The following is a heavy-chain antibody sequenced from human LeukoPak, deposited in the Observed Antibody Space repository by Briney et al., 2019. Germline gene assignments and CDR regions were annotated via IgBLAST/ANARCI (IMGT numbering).Heavy chain of an antibody. CDR1: GFTFSSYG. J-gene: IGHJ6*03. Sequence: GGSLRLSCAASGFTFSSYGMSWVRQAPGKGLEWVSAISGSGGSTYYADSVKGRFTISRDNSKNTLYLQMNSLRAEDTALYFCARDATTDVGTVYMDVWGKGTTVTISS. CDR3: ARDATTDVGTVYMDV. CDR2: ISGSGGST. D-gene: IGHD1-1*01. V-gene: IGHV3-23*01.